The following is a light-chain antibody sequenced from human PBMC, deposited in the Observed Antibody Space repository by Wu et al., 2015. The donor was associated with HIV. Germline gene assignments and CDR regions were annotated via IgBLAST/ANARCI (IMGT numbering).Light chain of an antibody. V-gene: IGKV1-27*01. CDR1: QGIGNY. CDR3: QKYHSAPWT. Sequence: DIQMTQSPSSLSASVGDSVTITCRASQGIGNYLAWYQQKPGNPPKLLIYGASTLHSGVPSRSSGSGSGTDFTLTISSLQPEDFATYYCQKYHSAPWTFGQGTKVDI. J-gene: IGKJ1*01. CDR2: GAS.